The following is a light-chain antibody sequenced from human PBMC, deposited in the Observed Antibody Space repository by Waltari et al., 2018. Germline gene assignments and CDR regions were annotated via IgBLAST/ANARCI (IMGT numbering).Light chain of an antibody. Sequence: SYVLTQPPSVSVAPGKTARITSGGNQIGRKSVHWYQQKPGQAPVLVVYDDSDRPSGIPERFSGSNSGNTATLTISRVEAGDEADYYCQVWDSSSDHPVVFGGGTKLTVL. J-gene: IGLJ2*01. CDR3: QVWDSSSDHPVV. CDR1: QIGRKS. V-gene: IGLV3-21*03. CDR2: DDS.